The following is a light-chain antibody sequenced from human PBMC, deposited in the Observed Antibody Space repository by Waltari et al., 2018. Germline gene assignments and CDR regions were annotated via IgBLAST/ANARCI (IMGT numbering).Light chain of an antibody. V-gene: IGKV1-16*02. CDR1: QDISNF. J-gene: IGKJ5*01. Sequence: DIQMTQSPSSLSASVGARVTITCRASQDISNFLAWFQQKPGEAPKSLIYSASTLQSGVPSKFSGSGSGTDFTLTISSLQPEDFATYYCQQYNSYPITFGQGTRLEIK. CDR3: QQYNSYPIT. CDR2: SAS.